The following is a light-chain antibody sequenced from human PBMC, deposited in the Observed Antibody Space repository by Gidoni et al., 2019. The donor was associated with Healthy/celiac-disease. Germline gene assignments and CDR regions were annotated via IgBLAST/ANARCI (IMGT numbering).Light chain of an antibody. CDR2: AAS. CDR1: QSISSY. CDR3: QQSYSTPLT. Sequence: DIQMTQSPSSLSASVGDRVTLTCRASQSISSYLNWYQQKPGKAPKLLIYAASSLQSGVPSRFSGSGSGTDFTLTISSLQPEDFATYYCQQSYSTPLTFGQXTKVEIK. V-gene: IGKV1-39*01. J-gene: IGKJ1*01.